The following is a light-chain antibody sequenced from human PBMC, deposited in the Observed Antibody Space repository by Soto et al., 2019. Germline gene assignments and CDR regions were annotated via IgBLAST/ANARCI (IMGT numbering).Light chain of an antibody. J-gene: IGLJ1*01. Sequence: QSALTQPRSVSGSPGQSVTISCTGTSSDVGGYNYVSWYQQHPGKAPKLMIYDVSKRPSGVPDRXXXSKSGNTASLTISGLQAEDEADYYCCSYAGSYRVFGTGTKVTVL. CDR3: CSYAGSYRV. CDR1: SSDVGGYNY. V-gene: IGLV2-11*01. CDR2: DVS.